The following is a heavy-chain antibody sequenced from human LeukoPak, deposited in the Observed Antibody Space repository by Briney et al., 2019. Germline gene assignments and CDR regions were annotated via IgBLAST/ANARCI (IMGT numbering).Heavy chain of an antibody. CDR3: AAAAPGTFDY. D-gene: IGHD6-13*01. V-gene: IGHV4-59*01. CDR2: ISYSGST. CDR1: GVSISSDY. Sequence: SETLSLTCTVSGVSISSDYWSWIQQPPGKGLECIGYISYSGSTNYNPSLKSRVTISLDTSKNQFSLKLSSVTAADTAVYYCAAAAPGTFDYWGQGTLVTVSS. J-gene: IGHJ4*02.